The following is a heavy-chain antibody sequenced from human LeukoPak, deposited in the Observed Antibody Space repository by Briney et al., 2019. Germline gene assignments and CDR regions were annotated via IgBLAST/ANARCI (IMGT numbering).Heavy chain of an antibody. CDR3: ARDRGNYYDSGGYYGGRGQPLAY. Sequence: GGSLRLSCAASGFTFSSYWMSWVRQAPGKGLEWVANIKQDGSEKYYVDSVKGRFTISRDNAKNSLYLQMNSLRAEDTAVYYCARDRGNYYDSGGYYGGRGQPLAYWGQGTLVTVSS. CDR2: IKQDGSEK. V-gene: IGHV3-7*01. CDR1: GFTFSSYW. J-gene: IGHJ4*02. D-gene: IGHD3-22*01.